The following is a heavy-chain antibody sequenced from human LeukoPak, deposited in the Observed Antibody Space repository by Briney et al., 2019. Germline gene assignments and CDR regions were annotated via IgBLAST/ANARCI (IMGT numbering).Heavy chain of an antibody. J-gene: IGHJ4*02. CDR2: IWYDGSNK. CDR3: AKDRSWHGLEY. V-gene: IGHV3-33*06. CDR1: GFTFSSYG. D-gene: IGHD3-16*02. Sequence: GGSLRLSCAASGFTFSSYGMHWVRQAPGKGLEWVAVIWYDGSNKYYADSVKGRFTISRDNSKNTLYLQMNSLRAEDTAVYYCAKDRSWHGLEYWGQGALVTVSS.